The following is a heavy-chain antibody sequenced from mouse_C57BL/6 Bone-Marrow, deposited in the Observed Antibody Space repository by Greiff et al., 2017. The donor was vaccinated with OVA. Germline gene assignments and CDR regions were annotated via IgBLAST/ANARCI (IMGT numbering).Heavy chain of an antibody. CDR2: ISNLAYSI. V-gene: IGHV5-15*01. CDR1: GFTFSDYG. CDR3: ARRDSYYAMDY. Sequence: VQLKESGGGLVQPGGSLKISCAASGFTFSDYGMAWVRQAPRQGPEWVAFISNLAYSIYYEDTVTGRFTISRENAKNTLYLERSSLRSEYTAMYYCARRDSYYAMDYWGQGTSVTVSS. J-gene: IGHJ4*01.